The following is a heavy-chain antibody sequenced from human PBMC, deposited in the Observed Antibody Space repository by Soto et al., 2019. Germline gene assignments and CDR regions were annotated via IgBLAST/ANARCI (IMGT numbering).Heavy chain of an antibody. CDR2: IDTSGNT. CDR3: ARYSNNWFQTEGMDV. Sequence: SETLSLTCTASVDSITTYYWSWIRQPAGKGLEWIGRIDTSGNTNYNPSLKSRVTMSVDTSKKQFSLKLTSVTAADTAVYYCARYSNNWFQTEGMDVWGQGTTVT. V-gene: IGHV4-4*07. D-gene: IGHD6-13*01. J-gene: IGHJ6*02. CDR1: VDSITTYY.